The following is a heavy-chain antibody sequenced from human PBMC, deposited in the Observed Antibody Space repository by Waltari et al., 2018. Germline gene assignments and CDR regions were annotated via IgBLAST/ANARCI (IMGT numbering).Heavy chain of an antibody. CDR1: GGTSSSYA. Sequence: QVQLVQSGAEVKMPGSSVKVSCKASGGTSSSYAISWLRQAPGKGLEGMGRIIPILCIANYAQKFQGRVTITADKSTSTAYMELSSLRSEDTAVYYCAVDYDFWSGYSHYYGMDVWGQGTTVTVSS. J-gene: IGHJ6*02. D-gene: IGHD3-3*01. CDR3: AVDYDFWSGYSHYYGMDV. V-gene: IGHV1-69*04. CDR2: IIPILCIA.